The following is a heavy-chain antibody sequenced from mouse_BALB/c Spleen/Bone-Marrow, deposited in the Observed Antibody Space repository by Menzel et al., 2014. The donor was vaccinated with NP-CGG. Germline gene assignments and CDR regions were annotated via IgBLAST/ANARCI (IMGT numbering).Heavy chain of an antibody. CDR1: GFNIKDTY. Sequence: VQLQQPGAELVKPGASVKLSCTASGFNIKDTYMHWVKQRPEQGLEWIGRIDPANGNTKYDPKFQGKATITADTSSNPAYLQLSSLTSEDTAVYYCARWLLPYGLDYWGQGTSVTVSS. V-gene: IGHV14-3*02. J-gene: IGHJ4*01. CDR3: ARWLLPYGLDY. D-gene: IGHD2-3*01. CDR2: IDPANGNT.